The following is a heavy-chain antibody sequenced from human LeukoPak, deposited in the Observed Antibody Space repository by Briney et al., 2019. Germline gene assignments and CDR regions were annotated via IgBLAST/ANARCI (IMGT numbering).Heavy chain of an antibody. D-gene: IGHD2-2*01. CDR3: AREAYCRATSCRRYYYYYYMDV. V-gene: IGHV3-48*04. Sequence: PGGTLRLSCAASGFTFSSYGMSWVRQAPGKGLEWVSYISSGGDTIYYANSVKGRFTISRDNAKNSLYLQMNSLRAEDTAVYYCAREAYCRATSCRRYYYYYYMDVWGKGTTVTISS. CDR1: GFTFSSYG. CDR2: ISSGGDTI. J-gene: IGHJ6*03.